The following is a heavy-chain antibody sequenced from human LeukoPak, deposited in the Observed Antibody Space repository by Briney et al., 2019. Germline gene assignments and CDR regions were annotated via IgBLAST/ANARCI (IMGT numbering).Heavy chain of an antibody. Sequence: GGSLRLSCAVSGITLSNYGMSWVRQAPGKGLEWVAGISDSGGSTNYADSVKGRFTNSRDNPKNTLYLQMNSLRAEDTAVYFCAKRGVVIRVILVGFHKEAYYFDSWGQGALVTVSS. CDR1: GITLSNYG. CDR3: AKRGVVIRVILVGFHKEAYYFDS. CDR2: ISDSGGST. J-gene: IGHJ4*02. D-gene: IGHD3-22*01. V-gene: IGHV3-23*01.